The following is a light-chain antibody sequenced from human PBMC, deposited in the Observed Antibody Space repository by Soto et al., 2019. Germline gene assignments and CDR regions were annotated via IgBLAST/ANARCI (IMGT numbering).Light chain of an antibody. CDR3: QKYNSAPQT. CDR1: QGISNY. Sequence: DIQMTQSPSSLSASVGDRVTITCRASQGISNYLAWYQQKRGKVPKLLIYAASTFQSGVPSRFIGSGSGTDFTLTTSSLQTEDVATDYCQKYNSAPQTFGQGTKVEIK. V-gene: IGKV1-27*01. CDR2: AAS. J-gene: IGKJ1*01.